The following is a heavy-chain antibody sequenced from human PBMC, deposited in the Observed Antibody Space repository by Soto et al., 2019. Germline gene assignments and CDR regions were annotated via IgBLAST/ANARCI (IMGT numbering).Heavy chain of an antibody. V-gene: IGHV2-5*02. Sequence: QITLKESGPTLVKPTQTLTLTCTFSGFSLSTSGVGVGWIRQPPGKALEWLALLYWDDDKRYSPSLKSRLTITKDTSKNQVVLTMTNMDPVYTATYYCAHRQRTVYFDYWGQGTLVTVSS. CDR1: GFSLSTSGVG. D-gene: IGHD4-17*01. CDR3: AHRQRTVYFDY. J-gene: IGHJ4*02. CDR2: LYWDDDK.